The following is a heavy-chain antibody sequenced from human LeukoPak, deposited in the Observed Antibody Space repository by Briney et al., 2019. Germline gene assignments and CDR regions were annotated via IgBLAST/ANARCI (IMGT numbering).Heavy chain of an antibody. D-gene: IGHD3-10*01. CDR1: GGSISSYY. CDR3: ARVDYGSGSYYYYYYYGLDV. Sequence: PSETLSLTCTVSGGSISSYYWSWIRQPPGKGLEWIGYIYYSGSTNYNPSLKSRVTISVDTSKNQFSLKLSSVTAADTAVYYCARVDYGSGSYYYYYYYGLDVWGQGTTVTVSS. V-gene: IGHV4-59*01. J-gene: IGHJ6*02. CDR2: IYYSGST.